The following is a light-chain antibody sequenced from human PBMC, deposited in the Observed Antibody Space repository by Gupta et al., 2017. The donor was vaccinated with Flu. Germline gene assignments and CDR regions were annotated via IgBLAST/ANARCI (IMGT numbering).Light chain of an antibody. J-gene: IGLJ3*02. CDR2: EDR. V-gene: IGLV3-10*01. CDR3: YSTDTSGNHRV. Sequence: SYELTQPPSVSVSPGHTARITCSGDALPKKYAYWYQQKSGQAPVLIIYEDRKRPSGIPERFSGSSSGTMATLTISGAQVEDEANYYCYSTDTSGNHRVFGGGTNLTVL. CDR1: ALPKKY.